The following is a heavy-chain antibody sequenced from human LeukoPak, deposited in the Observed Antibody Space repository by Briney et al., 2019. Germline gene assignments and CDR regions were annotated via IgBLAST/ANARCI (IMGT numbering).Heavy chain of an antibody. CDR2: IKSDGGKT. CDR1: GFTFHAFE. Sequence: GGSLRLSCAASGFTFHAFEMHWVRQAPGKGLEWVSLIKSDGGKTDYADSVRGRFTISRDNGKNSLYLQMNSLRSEDAALYYCATWAFYHGLDVWGQGTTVTVSS. J-gene: IGHJ6*02. CDR3: ATWAFYHGLDV. V-gene: IGHV3-43*02. D-gene: IGHD1-26*01.